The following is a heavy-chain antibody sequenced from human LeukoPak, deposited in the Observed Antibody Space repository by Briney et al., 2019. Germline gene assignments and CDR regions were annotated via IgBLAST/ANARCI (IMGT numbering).Heavy chain of an antibody. CDR2: IHYSEKT. CDR3: ARDFGFYDSTGFYYAWYFDL. Sequence: SETLSLTCTVSSGSIFSHYWSWIRQSPEKGLEWIGYIHYSEKTDYNPSLKSRATISIDTSRNLFSLELNSVTAADTAVYYCARDFGFYDSTGFYYAWYFDLWGRGTPVTVSS. D-gene: IGHD3-22*01. CDR1: SGSIFSHY. J-gene: IGHJ2*01. V-gene: IGHV4-59*11.